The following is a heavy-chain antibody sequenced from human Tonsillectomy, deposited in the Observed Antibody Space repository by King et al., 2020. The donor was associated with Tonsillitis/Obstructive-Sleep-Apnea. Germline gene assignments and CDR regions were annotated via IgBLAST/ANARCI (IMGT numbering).Heavy chain of an antibody. J-gene: IGHJ5*02. V-gene: IGHV2-5*02. Sequence: ITLKESGPTLMKPTQNLTLTCTFSGFSLSTSGVGVGWIRQPPGKALECLALIYWDDDKRNSPSLKSRLTITKDISKKQVVLTMTNMDPVDTATYYCPHIRVVVPAAPDLTLFDPCGQGTLVSVSS. CDR1: GFSLSTSGVG. D-gene: IGHD2-2*01. CDR3: PHIRVVVPAAPDLTLFDP. CDR2: IYWDDDK.